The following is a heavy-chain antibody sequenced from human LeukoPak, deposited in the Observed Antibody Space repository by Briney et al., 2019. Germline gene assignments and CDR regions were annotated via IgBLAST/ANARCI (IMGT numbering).Heavy chain of an antibody. CDR3: AKEGSGWYKKLDY. J-gene: IGHJ4*02. D-gene: IGHD6-19*01. V-gene: IGHV3-30*18. Sequence: GGSLRLSCAASGFTFSSYDXXWVRXAPXXXXXXXXXISYDGSNKYYADSVKGRFTISRDNSKNTLYLQMNSLRAEDTAVYYCAKEGSGWYKKLDYWGQGTLVTVSS. CDR2: ISYDGSNK. CDR1: GFTFSSYD.